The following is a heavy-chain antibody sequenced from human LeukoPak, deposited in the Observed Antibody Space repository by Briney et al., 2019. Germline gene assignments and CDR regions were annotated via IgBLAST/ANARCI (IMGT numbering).Heavy chain of an antibody. Sequence: GASVKVSCKASGYTFTSYDINWVRQATGQGLEWMGWMNPNSGNTGYAQKFQGRVTMTRNTSISTAYMELSSLRSEDTAVYYCARGQKAGCSSTSCYYNYWGQGTLVTVSS. D-gene: IGHD2-2*01. J-gene: IGHJ4*02. CDR1: GYTFTSYD. CDR3: ARGQKAGCSSTSCYYNY. CDR2: MNPNSGNT. V-gene: IGHV1-8*01.